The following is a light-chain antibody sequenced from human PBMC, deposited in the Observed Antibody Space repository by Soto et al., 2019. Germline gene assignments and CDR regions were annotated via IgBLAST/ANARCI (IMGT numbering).Light chain of an antibody. J-gene: IGLJ3*02. CDR1: ISNIVAIYD. CDR3: QSYDSSLSGWV. CDR2: GNT. V-gene: IGLV1-40*01. Sequence: QPVLTQPPSVSGAPGQRVTISCTGIISNIVAIYDVHWYQQLPGTAPKLLIYGNTNRPSGVPDRFSGSKSGTSASLAITGLQAEDEADYYCQSYDSSLSGWVFGGGTKLTVL.